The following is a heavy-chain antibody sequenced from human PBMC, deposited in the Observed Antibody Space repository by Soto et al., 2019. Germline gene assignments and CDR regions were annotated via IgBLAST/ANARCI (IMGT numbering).Heavy chain of an antibody. J-gene: IGHJ5*02. V-gene: IGHV4-59*01. D-gene: IGHD2-8*01. CDR2: IYYSGST. CDR1: GGSISSYY. CDR3: ARVLRYCTNGVCPNWFDP. Sequence: QVQLQESGPGLVTPSETLSLPCTVSGGSISSYYWSWIRQPPGKGLEWIGYIYYSGSTNYNPSLKSRVTISVDTSKNQFSLKLSSVTAADTAVYYCARVLRYCTNGVCPNWFDPWGQGTLVTVSS.